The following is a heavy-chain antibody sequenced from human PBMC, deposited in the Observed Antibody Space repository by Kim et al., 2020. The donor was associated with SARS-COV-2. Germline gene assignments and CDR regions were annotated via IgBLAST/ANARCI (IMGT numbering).Heavy chain of an antibody. CDR3: ARDLKERGESYDLYNYYGM. D-gene: IGHD5-18*01. J-gene: IGHJ6*01. CDR2: INPDSGGT. Sequence: ASVKVSCKASGYTFTDYYIHWVRQAPGQGLEWMGRINPDSGGTNHAQKFQGSVTMTRDTSISTAYMELSRLRSDDTAVYYCARDLKERGESYDLYNYYGM. V-gene: IGHV1-2*06. CDR1: GYTFTDYY.